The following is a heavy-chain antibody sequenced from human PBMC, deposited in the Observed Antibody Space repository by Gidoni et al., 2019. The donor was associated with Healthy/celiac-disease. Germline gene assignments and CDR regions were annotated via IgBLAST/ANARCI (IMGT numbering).Heavy chain of an antibody. CDR3: AKDSWGGYDSGRWFDP. CDR2: ISGSGGST. V-gene: IGHV3-23*01. D-gene: IGHD5-12*01. CDR1: GFTFSSSA. Sequence: EVQLLESGGGLVQPGGSLRLSCAASGFTFSSSAMSWVRQAPGKGLEWVSAISGSGGSTYYADSVKGRFTISRDNSKNTLYLQMNSLRAEDTAVYYCAKDSWGGYDSGRWFDPWGQGTLVTVSS. J-gene: IGHJ5*02.